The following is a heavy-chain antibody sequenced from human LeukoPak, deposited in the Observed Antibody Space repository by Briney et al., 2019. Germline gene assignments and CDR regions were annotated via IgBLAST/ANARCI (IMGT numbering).Heavy chain of an antibody. D-gene: IGHD1-26*01. CDR3: TTDLRWELRPLDY. CDR1: GFTFSNAW. J-gene: IGHJ4*02. Sequence: RSGGSLRLSCAASGFTFSNAWMSWVRQAPGEGLEWVGRIRSNTDGGTADYAAPVKGRFTISRDDSKNTLFLQMNSLKTEDTAVYYCTTDLRWELRPLDYWGQGTLVTVSS. CDR2: IRSNTDGGTA. V-gene: IGHV3-15*01.